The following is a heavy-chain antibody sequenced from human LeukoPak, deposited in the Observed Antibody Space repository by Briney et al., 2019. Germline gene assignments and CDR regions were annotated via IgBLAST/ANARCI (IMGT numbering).Heavy chain of an antibody. CDR1: GYSISSGYY. CDR3: ARADYSSTWSHDYYYMDV. CDR2: IYHSGRT. Sequence: SETLSLTCTVSGYSISSGYYWGWIRQPPGKGLEWIGSIYHSGRTYYNPSLKSRVTISVDTSKNQFSLKLSSVTAADTAVYYCARADYSSTWSHDYYYMDVWGKGTTVTVSS. D-gene: IGHD6-13*01. V-gene: IGHV4-38-2*02. J-gene: IGHJ6*03.